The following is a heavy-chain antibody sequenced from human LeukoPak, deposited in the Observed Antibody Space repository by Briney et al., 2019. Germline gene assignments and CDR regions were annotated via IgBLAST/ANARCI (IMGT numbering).Heavy chain of an antibody. Sequence: GGSLILSCAASGFTFSNSAIHWVRQAPGKGLEWVSSISATSYYIYYADSVKGRFTISRDNAKNSVYLQMNSLRAEDTAVYYCARVMNGAIDYWGQGTLVTVSS. CDR2: ISATSYYI. CDR1: GFTFSNSA. D-gene: IGHD2-8*01. J-gene: IGHJ4*02. CDR3: ARVMNGAIDY. V-gene: IGHV3-21*01.